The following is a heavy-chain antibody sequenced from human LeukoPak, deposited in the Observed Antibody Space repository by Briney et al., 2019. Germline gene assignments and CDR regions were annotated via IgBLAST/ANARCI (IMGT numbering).Heavy chain of an antibody. CDR2: IIPIFGTA. J-gene: IGHJ4*02. V-gene: IGHV1-69*13. CDR1: GGTFSSYA. Sequence: ASVKVSCKASGGTFSSYAISWVRQAPGQGLEWMGGIIPIFGTANYAQKFQGRVTITADESTRTAYMELSSLRSEDTAIYYCARVLNYYGSGSYLSGFDYWGQGTLVTVSS. D-gene: IGHD3-10*01. CDR3: ARVLNYYGSGSYLSGFDY.